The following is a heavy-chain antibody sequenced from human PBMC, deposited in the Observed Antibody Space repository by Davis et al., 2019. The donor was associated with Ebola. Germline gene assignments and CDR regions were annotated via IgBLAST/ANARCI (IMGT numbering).Heavy chain of an antibody. D-gene: IGHD2-2*01. CDR1: GFTFSSYS. V-gene: IGHV3-48*02. CDR3: ARDRRGLVSSIRMDV. CDR2: ISSSSSTI. Sequence: GESLKISCAASGFTFSSYSMNWVRQAPGKGLEWVSYISSSSSTIYYADSVKGRFTISRDNAKNSLYLQMNSLRDEDTAVYYCARDRRGLVSSIRMDVWGKGTTVTVSS. J-gene: IGHJ6*03.